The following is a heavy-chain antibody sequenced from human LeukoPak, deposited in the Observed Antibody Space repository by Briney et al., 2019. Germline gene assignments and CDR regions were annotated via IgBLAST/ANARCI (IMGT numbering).Heavy chain of an antibody. D-gene: IGHD3-22*01. CDR3: ARVPRYYYDSSGYSDY. CDR1: GFTVSSNY. J-gene: IGHJ4*02. Sequence: PGGSLRLSCAASGFTVSSNYMSWVRQAPGKGLEWVSVIYSGGSTYYADSVKGRFTISRDNSKNTLYLQMNSLRAEDTAVYYCARVPRYYYDSSGYSDYWGQGTLVTVSS. CDR2: IYSGGST. V-gene: IGHV3-53*01.